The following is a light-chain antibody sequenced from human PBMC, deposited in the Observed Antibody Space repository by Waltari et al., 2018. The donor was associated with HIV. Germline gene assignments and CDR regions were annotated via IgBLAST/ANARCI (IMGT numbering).Light chain of an antibody. Sequence: QSVLTQPPSASGTPGQTVTISCSGSTSNIETQWVYWYQQLPGTAPKLLIYRNYTRPSGGPERFSVSKSGASASLVISGLRSEEEADYYCEAWDSTLKETLFGGGTKLTVL. CDR2: RNY. CDR3: EAWDSTLKETL. V-gene: IGLV1-47*01. CDR1: TSNIETQW. J-gene: IGLJ2*01.